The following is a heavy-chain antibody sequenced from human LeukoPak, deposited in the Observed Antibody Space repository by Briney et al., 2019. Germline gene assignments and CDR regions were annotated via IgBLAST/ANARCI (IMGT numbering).Heavy chain of an antibody. CDR3: AKGAAGGYYYYYMDV. J-gene: IGHJ6*03. CDR2: ITDSGAST. CDR1: GFSFSTFA. Sequence: PGGSLRLSCAASGFSFSTFAMSWVRQAPGKGLEWVSTITDSGASTYYADSVKGRFTISRDNSKNTLYLQMNSLRAEDTAVYYCAKGAAGGYYYYYMDVWGKGTTVTVSS. D-gene: IGHD2-15*01. V-gene: IGHV3-23*01.